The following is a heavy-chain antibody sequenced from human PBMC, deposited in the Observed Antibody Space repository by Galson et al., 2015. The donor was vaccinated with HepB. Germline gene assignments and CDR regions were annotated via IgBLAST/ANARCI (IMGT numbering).Heavy chain of an antibody. J-gene: IGHJ2*01. V-gene: IGHV3-23*01. D-gene: IGHD5-18*01. CDR1: GFTFSSYA. CDR2: ISGSGGST. CDR3: AKVGPWIQLWSLNWYFDL. Sequence: SLRLSCAASGFTFSSYAMSWVRQAPGKGLEWVSAISGSGGSTYYADSVKGRFTISRDNSKNTLYLQMNSLRAEDTAVYYCAKVGPWIQLWSLNWYFDLWGRGTLVTVSS.